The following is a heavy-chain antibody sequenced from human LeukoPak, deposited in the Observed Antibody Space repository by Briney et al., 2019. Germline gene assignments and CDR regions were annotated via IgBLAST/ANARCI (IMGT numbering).Heavy chain of an antibody. CDR3: ARDLGLSVRYFDY. J-gene: IGHJ4*02. Sequence: APVKVSCKASGYTFTGYYMHWVRQAPGQGLEWMGWINPNSGGTNYAQKFQGRVTMTRDTSISTAYMELSRLRSDDTAVYYCARDLGLSVRYFDYWGQGTLVTVSS. D-gene: IGHD3-16*01. CDR2: INPNSGGT. V-gene: IGHV1-2*02. CDR1: GYTFTGYY.